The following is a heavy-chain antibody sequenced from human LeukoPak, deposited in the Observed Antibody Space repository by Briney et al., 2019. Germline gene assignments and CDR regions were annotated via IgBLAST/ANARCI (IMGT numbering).Heavy chain of an antibody. Sequence: ASVKVSFKASGYTLTRYYMHWVREAPGQGLEWMGWINPNSGGTNYAQKFQGRVTMTRDTSISTAYMELSRLRSDDTAVYYRARAGYDPRENKKSWYYDFWFGYPNPPLLPYYFDFWGQGTLVTVSS. CDR2: INPNSGGT. CDR1: GYTLTRYY. J-gene: IGHJ4*01. CDR3: ARAGYDPRENKKSWYYDFWFGYPNPPLLPYYFDF. D-gene: IGHD3-3*01. V-gene: IGHV1-2*02.